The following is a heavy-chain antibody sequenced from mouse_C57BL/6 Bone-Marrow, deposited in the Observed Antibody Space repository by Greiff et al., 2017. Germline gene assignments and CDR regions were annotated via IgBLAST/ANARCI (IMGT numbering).Heavy chain of an antibody. Sequence: VQLQQSGAELARPGASVKLSCKASGYTFTSYGISWVKQRTGQGLEWIGEIYPRSGNTNYNEKFKGKATLTADKSSSTAYMALRSLTSEDSAVYFCARWIYYGNWVFDYWGQGTTLTVSS. CDR2: IYPRSGNT. CDR3: ARWIYYGNWVFDY. CDR1: GYTFTSYG. V-gene: IGHV1-81*01. D-gene: IGHD2-1*01. J-gene: IGHJ2*01.